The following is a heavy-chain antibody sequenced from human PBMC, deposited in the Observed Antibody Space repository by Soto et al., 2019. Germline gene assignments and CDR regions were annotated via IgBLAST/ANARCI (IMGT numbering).Heavy chain of an antibody. D-gene: IGHD2-2*01. J-gene: IGHJ6*03. Sequence: SETLSLTCAFYGGSFSGYYWSLIRQPPGKGLEWIGEINHSGSTNYNPSLKSRVTISVDTSKNQFSLKLSSVTAADTAVYYCARGRIVVVPAAMRPYYYYYMDVWGKGTTVTVSS. CDR1: GGSFSGYY. CDR3: ARGRIVVVPAAMRPYYYYYMDV. CDR2: INHSGST. V-gene: IGHV4-34*01.